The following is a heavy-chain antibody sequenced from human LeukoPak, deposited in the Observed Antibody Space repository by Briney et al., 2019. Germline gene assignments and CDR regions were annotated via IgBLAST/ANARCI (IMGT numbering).Heavy chain of an antibody. D-gene: IGHD6-19*01. Sequence: ASVKVSCKASGYTFTSYGISWVRQAPGQGLEWMGWISAFNGNTNYAQKLQGRVTMATDTSTSTAYMELRSLRSDHTAVYYCAREARPSLYSSGWVDPWGQGTLVTVSS. V-gene: IGHV1-18*01. CDR2: ISAFNGNT. J-gene: IGHJ5*02. CDR3: AREARPSLYSSGWVDP. CDR1: GYTFTSYG.